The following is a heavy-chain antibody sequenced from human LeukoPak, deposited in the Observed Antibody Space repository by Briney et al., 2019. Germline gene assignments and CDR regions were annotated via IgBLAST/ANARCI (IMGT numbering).Heavy chain of an antibody. D-gene: IGHD3-16*01. CDR3: ARVEGKFVEKYYFDY. CDR1: GYXFTGYY. V-gene: IGHV1-2*02. Sequence: ASVKVSCKASGYXFTGYYMHWVRQAPGQGLEWLGWINPNSGGTNYAQKFQGRVTMTRDTSISTAYMELSRLRSDDTAVYYCARVEGKFVEKYYFDYWGQGTLVTVSS. CDR2: INPNSGGT. J-gene: IGHJ4*02.